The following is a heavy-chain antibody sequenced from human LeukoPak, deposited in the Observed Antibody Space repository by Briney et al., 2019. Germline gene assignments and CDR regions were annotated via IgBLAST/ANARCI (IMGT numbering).Heavy chain of an antibody. CDR3: ARGNVGSYYYYYYMDV. Sequence: SETLSLTCSVYGGSFSDYFWSWIRQSPGKGLEWIGEINHSGSTNYNPSLKSRVTISVDTSKNQFSLKLSSVTAADTAVYYCARGNVGSYYYYYYMDVWGKGTTVTVSS. J-gene: IGHJ6*03. V-gene: IGHV4-34*01. CDR2: INHSGST. D-gene: IGHD3-10*02. CDR1: GGSFSDYF.